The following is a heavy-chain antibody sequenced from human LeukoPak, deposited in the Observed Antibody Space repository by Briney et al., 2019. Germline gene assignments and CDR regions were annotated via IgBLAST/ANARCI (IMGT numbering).Heavy chain of an antibody. Sequence: ASVKVSCKASGYTFTSYGISWVRQAPGQGLEWMGWISAYNGNTNYAQKLQGRVTMTTDTSTSTAYMELRSLRSDDTAVYYCARGRTSIAVAGTGIYYYYGMDVWGQGTTVTVSS. J-gene: IGHJ6*02. CDR2: ISAYNGNT. V-gene: IGHV1-18*01. CDR1: GYTFTSYG. CDR3: ARGRTSIAVAGTGIYYYYGMDV. D-gene: IGHD6-19*01.